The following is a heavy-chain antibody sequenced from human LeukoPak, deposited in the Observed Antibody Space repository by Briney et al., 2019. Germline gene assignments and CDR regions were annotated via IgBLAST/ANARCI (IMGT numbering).Heavy chain of an antibody. D-gene: IGHD1-14*01. V-gene: IGHV2-5*02. CDR1: GFSLTTTREA. J-gene: IGHJ4*02. CDR2: IFWDDDK. Sequence: GPTLVKPTQTLTLTCTFSGFSLTTTREAVGWVRQPPGKALEWLALIFWDDDKRYSPSLRSRLTITKDTSNNQVVLTLTNVDPVDTGTYYCAHYHLTYFDYWGQGALVTVSS. CDR3: AHYHLTYFDY.